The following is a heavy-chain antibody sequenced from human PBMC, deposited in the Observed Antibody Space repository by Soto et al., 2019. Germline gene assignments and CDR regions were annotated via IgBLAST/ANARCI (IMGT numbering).Heavy chain of an antibody. D-gene: IGHD1-26*01. CDR3: SKGGSYCTGDYFDY. Sequence: QVQLVESGGGVVQPGRSLRLSCEASGFTFRSYGMHWVRQAPGKGLEWVAVISYDGSNKYYADSVKGRFTISRDNSKNTLYLQMNSLRAEDTAVYYCSKGGSYCTGDYFDYWCQGTLVTVAS. J-gene: IGHJ4*02. V-gene: IGHV3-30*18. CDR1: GFTFRSYG. CDR2: ISYDGSNK.